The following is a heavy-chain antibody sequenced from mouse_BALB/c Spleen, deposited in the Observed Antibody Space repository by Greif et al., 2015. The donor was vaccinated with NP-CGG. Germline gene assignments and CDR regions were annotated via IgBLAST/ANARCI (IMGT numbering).Heavy chain of an antibody. CDR3: TRRPDYYGMGWFAY. CDR1: GYTFTSYY. Sequence: VQLQQSGAELVKPGASVKLSCKASGYTFTSYYMYWVKQRPGQGLEWIGEINPSNGGTNFNEKFKSKATLTVDKSSSTAYMQLSSLTSEDSAVYYCTRRPDYYGMGWFAYWGQGTMVTVSA. V-gene: IGHV1S81*02. D-gene: IGHD1-1*01. J-gene: IGHJ3*01. CDR2: INPSNGGT.